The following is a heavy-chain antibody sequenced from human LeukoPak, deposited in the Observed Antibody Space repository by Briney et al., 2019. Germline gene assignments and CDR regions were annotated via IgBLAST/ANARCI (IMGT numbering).Heavy chain of an antibody. Sequence: SETLSLTCTVSGYSISSGYYWGWIRQPPGKGLEWIGYIYYSGSTNYNPSLKSRVTISVDTSKNQFSLKLSSVTAADTAVYYCAREEPYYDILTGYYSSWFDPWGQGTLVTVSS. CDR1: GYSISSGYY. J-gene: IGHJ5*02. D-gene: IGHD3-9*01. V-gene: IGHV4-38-2*02. CDR2: IYYSGST. CDR3: AREEPYYDILTGYYSSWFDP.